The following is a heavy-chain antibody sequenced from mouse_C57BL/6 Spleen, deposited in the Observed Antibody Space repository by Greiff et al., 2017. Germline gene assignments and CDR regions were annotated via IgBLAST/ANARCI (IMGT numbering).Heavy chain of an antibody. CDR2: ISYDGSN. CDR3: ARGGLSYWYFDV. D-gene: IGHD3-3*01. Sequence: EESGPGLVKPSQSLSLTCSVTGYSITSGYYWNWIRQFPGNKLEWMGYISYDGSNNYNPSLKNRISITRDTSKNQFFLKLNSVTTEDTATYYCARGGLSYWYFDVWGTGTTVTVSS. V-gene: IGHV3-6*01. CDR1: GYSITSGYY. J-gene: IGHJ1*03.